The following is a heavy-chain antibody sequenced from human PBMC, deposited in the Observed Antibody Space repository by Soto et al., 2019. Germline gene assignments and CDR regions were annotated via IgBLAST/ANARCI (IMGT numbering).Heavy chain of an antibody. Sequence: QVQLVQSGAEVKKPGSSVKVSCKSSGGTFRSYAFNWVRQAPGQGLEWMGGSIPVFVTPNDAQNFQDRLTITADDSTSTAYMELRSLRSEDTDVSYCARGSRIHYRTRVDPWGQGTLVTVSS. V-gene: IGHV1-69*12. CDR1: GGTFRSYA. CDR2: SIPVFVTP. CDR3: ARGSRIHYRTRVDP. J-gene: IGHJ5*02. D-gene: IGHD4-4*01.